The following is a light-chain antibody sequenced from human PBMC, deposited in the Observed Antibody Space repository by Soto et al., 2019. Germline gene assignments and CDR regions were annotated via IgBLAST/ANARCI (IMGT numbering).Light chain of an antibody. V-gene: IGLV2-8*01. CDR2: EVT. CDR3: SSYAGSNTVL. J-gene: IGLJ2*01. CDR1: SSDVGGYDC. Sequence: QSVLTQPPSASGSPGQSVTISCTGTSSDVGGYDCVSWYQQHPGKAPKLMIYEVTKRPSGVPDRFSGSKSGNTASLTVSGLQAEDEADYYCSSYAGSNTVLFGGGTKLTVL.